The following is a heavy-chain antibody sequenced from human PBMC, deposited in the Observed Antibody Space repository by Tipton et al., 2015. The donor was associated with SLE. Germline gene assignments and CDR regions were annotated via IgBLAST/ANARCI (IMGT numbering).Heavy chain of an antibody. D-gene: IGHD3-22*01. CDR1: GGTFSSYA. J-gene: IGHJ4*02. V-gene: IGHV1-69*18. CDR3: ARDLKLSRDSSGPKGY. Sequence: QVQLVQSGAEVKKPGSSVKVSCKASGGTFSSYAISWVRQAPGQGLEWMGRIIPIFGTANYAQKFQGRVTITADESTSTAYMELRSLRSDDTAVYYCARDLKLSRDSSGPKGYWGQGTLVTVSS. CDR2: IIPIFGTA.